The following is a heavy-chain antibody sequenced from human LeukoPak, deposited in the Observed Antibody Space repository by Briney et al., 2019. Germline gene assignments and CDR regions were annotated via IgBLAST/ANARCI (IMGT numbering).Heavy chain of an antibody. D-gene: IGHD2-15*01. Sequence: PSETLSLTCTVSGGSVSSGSYYWSWIRQPPGKVLEWIGYIHYSGSTNYNPSLKSRVTISVDTSKNQFSLKLSSVTAADTAVYYCARGGCSGGSCHGWFDPWGQGTLVTVSS. CDR1: GGSVSSGSYY. CDR3: ARGGCSGGSCHGWFDP. J-gene: IGHJ5*02. V-gene: IGHV4-61*01. CDR2: IHYSGST.